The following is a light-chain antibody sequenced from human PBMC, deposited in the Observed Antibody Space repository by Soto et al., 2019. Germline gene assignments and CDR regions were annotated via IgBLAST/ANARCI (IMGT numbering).Light chain of an antibody. Sequence: EIVLTQSPGTLSLSPGERATLSCRASQSVSSSYLAWYQQKPGQAPRLLIYGASSSATGIPDRFSGSGSGTDFTLTISRLEPEDCAVYYCQQYGSSPNAFGQGTKVEIK. J-gene: IGKJ1*01. V-gene: IGKV3-20*01. CDR2: GAS. CDR3: QQYGSSPNA. CDR1: QSVSSSY.